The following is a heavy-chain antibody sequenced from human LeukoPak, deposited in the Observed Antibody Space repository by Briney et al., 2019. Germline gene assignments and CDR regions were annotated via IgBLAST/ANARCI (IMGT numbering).Heavy chain of an antibody. CDR1: GFTFSSYW. D-gene: IGHD2-8*01. V-gene: IGHV3-7*01. CDR2: IKQGGSEK. J-gene: IGHJ5*02. Sequence: GGSLRLSCAASGFTFSSYWMSWARQAPGTGLEWVATIKQGGSEKYFVDSVKGRFTISRDDAKNSLYLQMNSLRAEDTAVYYCVRVSGFCSNGVVPSFDPWGQGTLVTVSS. CDR3: VRVSGFCSNGVVPSFDP.